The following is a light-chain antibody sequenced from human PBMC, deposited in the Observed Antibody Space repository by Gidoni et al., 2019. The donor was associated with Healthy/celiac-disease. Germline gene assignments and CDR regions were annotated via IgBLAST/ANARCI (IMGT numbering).Light chain of an antibody. CDR1: SSSIGSNT. CDR3: AACDDSLNGVV. V-gene: IGLV1-44*01. Sequence: QSVLTQPPSASGTPGQRVTISCSGSSSSIGSNTVNWYQQLPGTAPKLLSYSNNQRPSGVPDRFSGSKSGTSASLAISGLQSEDEADYYCAACDDSLNGVVFGGGTKLTVL. J-gene: IGLJ2*01. CDR2: SNN.